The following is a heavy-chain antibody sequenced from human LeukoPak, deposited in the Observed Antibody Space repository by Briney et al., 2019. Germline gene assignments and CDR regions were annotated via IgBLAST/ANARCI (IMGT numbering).Heavy chain of an antibody. Sequence: SVKVSCKASGGTFSSYAISWVRQAPGQGLEWMGGIIPIFGTANYAQKFQGRVRITADKSTSTAYMELSSLRSEDTAVYYCAKRDNVYYYYGMDVWGKGTTVTVSS. CDR3: AKRDNVYYYYGMDV. D-gene: IGHD1-14*01. J-gene: IGHJ6*04. CDR2: IIPIFGTA. V-gene: IGHV1-69*06. CDR1: GGTFSSYA.